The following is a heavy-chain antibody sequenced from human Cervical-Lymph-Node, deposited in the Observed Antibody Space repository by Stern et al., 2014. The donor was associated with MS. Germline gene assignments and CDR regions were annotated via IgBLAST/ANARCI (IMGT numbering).Heavy chain of an antibody. CDR2: ISAYSGNT. D-gene: IGHD2-15*01. CDR1: GYTFTSYG. Sequence: VQLLESGAEVKKPGASVKVSCQASGYTFTSYGISWVRQAPGQGLDWMGLISAYSGNTNYAQKLQGRVTMTTDTSTSTAYMELRSLRSDDTAVYYCARGLLGSENAFDIWGQGTMVTVSS. J-gene: IGHJ3*02. CDR3: ARGLLGSENAFDI. V-gene: IGHV1-18*01.